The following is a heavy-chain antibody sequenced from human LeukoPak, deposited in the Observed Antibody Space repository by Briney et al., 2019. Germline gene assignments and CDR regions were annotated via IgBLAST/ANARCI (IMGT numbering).Heavy chain of an antibody. CDR1: GFTFSSYG. V-gene: IGHV3-30*18. CDR2: ISYDGSNK. Sequence: GGSLRLYCAASGFTFSSYGMHWVRQAPGKGLEWVAVISYDGSNKYYADSVKGRFTISRDNSKNTLYLQMNSLRAEDTAVYYCAKDMVRGVKGMDVWGKGTTVTVSS. CDR3: AKDMVRGVKGMDV. D-gene: IGHD3-10*01. J-gene: IGHJ6*04.